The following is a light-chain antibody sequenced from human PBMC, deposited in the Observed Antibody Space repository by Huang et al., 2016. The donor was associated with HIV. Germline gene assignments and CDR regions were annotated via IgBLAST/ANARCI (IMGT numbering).Light chain of an antibody. Sequence: EIVLTQSPATLSLSPGERATLSCGASQSVDSNYLAWYQHKPGLAPRLLMYDASSRATGIPDRFSGSGSGTDFTLTISRLEPEDFAVYYCQQYGISPPFTFGRGPSWRS. CDR1: QSVDSNY. J-gene: IGKJ2*01. CDR3: QQYGISPPFT. CDR2: DAS. V-gene: IGKV3D-20*01.